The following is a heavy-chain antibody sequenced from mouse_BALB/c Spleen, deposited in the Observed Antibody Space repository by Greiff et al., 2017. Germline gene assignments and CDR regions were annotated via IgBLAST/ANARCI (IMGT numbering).Heavy chain of an antibody. V-gene: IGHV5-6-3*01. J-gene: IGHJ2*01. CDR3: ARGVDY. CDR2: INSNGGST. CDR1: GFTFSSYG. Sequence: VQLKESGGGLVQPGGSLKLSCAASGFTFSSYGMSWVRQTPDKRLELVATINSNGGSTYYPDSVKGRFTISRDNAKNTLYLQMSSLKSEDTAMYYCARGVDYWGQGTTLTVSA.